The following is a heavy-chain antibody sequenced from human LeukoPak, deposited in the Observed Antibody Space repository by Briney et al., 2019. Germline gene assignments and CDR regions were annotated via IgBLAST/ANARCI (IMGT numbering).Heavy chain of an antibody. CDR3: VIMARGLGGIDS. CDR2: ISGSGDRA. Sequence: GGSLRLSCAASGFTFSTYSGNWIRQAPGKGLEWVTSISGSGDRAYYADSVQGRFTISRDNSKNTLYLQMNSLRTDDTALYYCVIMARGLGGIDSWGQGTLVTVSS. CDR1: GFTFSTYS. J-gene: IGHJ4*02. V-gene: IGHV3-23*01. D-gene: IGHD3-10*01.